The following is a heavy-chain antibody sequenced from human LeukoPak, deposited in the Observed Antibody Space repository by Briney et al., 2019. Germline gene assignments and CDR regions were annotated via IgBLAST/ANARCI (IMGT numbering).Heavy chain of an antibody. D-gene: IGHD2-8*01. CDR1: GFTFSGNW. V-gene: IGHV3-74*01. CDR2: ISTDGSII. CDR3: ARYLYAFALDV. J-gene: IGHJ6*03. Sequence: PGGSLRLSCADPGFTFSGNWMSWVRQSPGKGLVWVSHISTDGSIIRYGDSVKGRFTISRDKAKNTLYLQMNSLIAEDTGVYYCARYLYAFALDVWGKGTTVTVS.